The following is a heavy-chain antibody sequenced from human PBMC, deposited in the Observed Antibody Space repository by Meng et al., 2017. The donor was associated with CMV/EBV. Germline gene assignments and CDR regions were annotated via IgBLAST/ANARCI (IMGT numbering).Heavy chain of an antibody. CDR2: ISYDGSNK. CDR1: GFNFSSYA. J-gene: IGHJ4*02. D-gene: IGHD3-3*01. CDR3: ARAEVGVVLAPGDY. Sequence: QVQLVESGGGVVQPGRSLRLSCAASGFNFSSYAMHWVRQAPGKGLEWVAVISYDGSNKYYADSVKGRFTISRDNSKNTLYLQMNSLRAEDTAVYYCARAEVGVVLAPGDYWGQGTLVTVSS. V-gene: IGHV3-30-3*01.